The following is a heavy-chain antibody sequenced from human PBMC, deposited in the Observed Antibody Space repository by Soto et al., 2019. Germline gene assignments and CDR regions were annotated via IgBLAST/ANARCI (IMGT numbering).Heavy chain of an antibody. Sequence: QVQLVQSGAEVKKPGASVKVSCKASGYTFTSYAMHWVRQAPGQRLEWMGWINAGNGNTKYSQKFQGRVTITRDTSASTAYMELSSLRAEDTAVYYCARVPTYSGGWNFDYWGQGTLVTVSS. D-gene: IGHD6-19*01. CDR1: GYTFTSYA. V-gene: IGHV1-3*01. CDR3: ARVPTYSGGWNFDY. CDR2: INAGNGNT. J-gene: IGHJ4*02.